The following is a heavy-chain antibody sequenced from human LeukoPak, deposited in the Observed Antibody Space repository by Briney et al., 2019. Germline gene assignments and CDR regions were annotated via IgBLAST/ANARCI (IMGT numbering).Heavy chain of an antibody. J-gene: IGHJ1*01. CDR1: GDSMRGYF. CDR3: ATYSSSLEYFHP. CDR2: INFSGST. D-gene: IGHD6-13*01. V-gene: IGHV4-59*01. Sequence: SETLSLTCTVSGDSMRGYFWSWIRQPPGKGLEWIADINFSGSTNYNPSLRSRVAMSIDTSKNQSSLKLSSVTAADTAVYYCATYSSSLEYFHPWGQGTLVIVSS.